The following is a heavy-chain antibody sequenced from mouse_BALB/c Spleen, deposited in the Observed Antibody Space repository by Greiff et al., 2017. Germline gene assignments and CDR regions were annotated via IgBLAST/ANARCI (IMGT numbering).Heavy chain of an antibody. CDR1: GYTFTSYW. Sequence: QVQLQQPGAELVKPGASVKLSCKASGYTFTSYWMHWVKQRPGQGLEWIGEINPSNGRTNYNEKFKSKATLTVDKSSSTAYMQLSSLTSEDSAVYYCARFARRNFDYWGQGTTLTVSA. J-gene: IGHJ2*01. CDR3: ARFARRNFDY. V-gene: IGHV1S81*02. CDR2: INPSNGRT.